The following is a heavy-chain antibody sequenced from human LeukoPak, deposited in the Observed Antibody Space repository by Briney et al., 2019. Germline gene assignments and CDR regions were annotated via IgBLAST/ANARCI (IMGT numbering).Heavy chain of an antibody. V-gene: IGHV1-2*02. D-gene: IGHD1-26*01. J-gene: IGHJ4*02. CDR3: ARVRGFSGAAGLDS. CDR2: INPNTGGT. Sequence: ASVKVSCKASGYTFSDYYMHWVRQVPGQGPEWMGWINPNTGGTNYAQKFQGRVTKTRDTSSSTAYMEMRRLKSNDPVVFYWARVRGFSGAAGLDSWGQGTLVTVSS. CDR1: GYTFSDYY.